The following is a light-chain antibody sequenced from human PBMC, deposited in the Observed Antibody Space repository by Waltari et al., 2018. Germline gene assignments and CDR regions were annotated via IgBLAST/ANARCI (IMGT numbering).Light chain of an antibody. J-gene: IGLJ3*02. CDR1: VLGDIY. CDR3: QAWDSSTALV. Sequence: SYELTQPPSVSVSPGQTARISRSGDVLGDIYVSWYQQKPGQSPVLVSYEANRRPSGIPDRFSGSNSGNTATLPISGTQAMDEADYYCQAWDSSTALVFGGGTKLTVL. V-gene: IGLV3-1*01. CDR2: EAN.